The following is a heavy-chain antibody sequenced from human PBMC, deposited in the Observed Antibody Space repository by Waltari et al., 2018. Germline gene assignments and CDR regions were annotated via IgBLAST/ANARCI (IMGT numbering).Heavy chain of an antibody. CDR2: IYYSGST. CDR3: ARKHDYGYYFDY. D-gene: IGHD4-17*01. V-gene: IGHV4-59*01. CDR1: GASISSYY. J-gene: IGHJ4*02. Sequence: QVQLQESGPALVEPSKPLSLTCTFSGASISSYYWSCIRQPPGKGLEWIGYIYYSGSTNYNPSLKSRVNISVDTSKNQFSLKLSSVTAADTAVYYCARKHDYGYYFDYWGQGTLVTVSS.